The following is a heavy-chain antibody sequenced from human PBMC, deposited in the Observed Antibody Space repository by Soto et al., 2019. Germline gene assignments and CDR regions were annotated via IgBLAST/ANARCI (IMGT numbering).Heavy chain of an antibody. V-gene: IGHV3-73*01. D-gene: IGHD6-6*01. CDR2: IRSKANSYAT. J-gene: IGHJ6*02. CDR3: TRLAARGILYYCYGMDV. Sequence: GSLRLSCAASGFTFSGSAMHWVRQASGKGLEWVGRIRSKANSYATAYAASVKGRFTISRDDSKNTAYLQMNSLKTEDTAVYYCTRLAARGILYYCYGMDVWGQGTTVTVSS. CDR1: GFTFSGSA.